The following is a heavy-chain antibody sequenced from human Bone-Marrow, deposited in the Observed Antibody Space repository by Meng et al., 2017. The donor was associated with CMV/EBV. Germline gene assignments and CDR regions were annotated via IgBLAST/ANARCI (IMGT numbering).Heavy chain of an antibody. CDR3: ARDRNRDGYNSPLNY. Sequence: ASVKVSCKASGYTFTGYYMHWVRQAPGQGLEWMGWINPNSSGTNYAQKFQGRVTMTRDTSISTAYMELSRLRSDDTAVYYCARDRNRDGYNSPLNYWGQGTLVTVSS. J-gene: IGHJ4*02. V-gene: IGHV1-2*02. CDR2: INPNSSGT. CDR1: GYTFTGYY. D-gene: IGHD5-24*01.